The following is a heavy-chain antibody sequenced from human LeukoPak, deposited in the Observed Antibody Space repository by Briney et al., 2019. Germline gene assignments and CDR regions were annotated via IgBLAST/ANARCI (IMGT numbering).Heavy chain of an antibody. J-gene: IGHJ3*02. V-gene: IGHV3-7*01. CDR2: IKQDGSEK. CDR3: ARGRLIFDI. Sequence: GGSLRLSCAASGFTFSIYWMSWVRQAPGKGREGVANIKQDGSEKYYVDSVKGRFTISRDNAKNSLYLQMNSLRAEDTAVYYCARGRLIFDIWGQGTMVPVSS. CDR1: GFTFSIYW.